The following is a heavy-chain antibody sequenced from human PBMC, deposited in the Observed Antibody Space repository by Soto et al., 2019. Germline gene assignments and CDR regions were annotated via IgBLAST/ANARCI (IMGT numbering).Heavy chain of an antibody. CDR3: ARDRGYCSSTSCYAGNWFDP. Sequence: PSETLSLTCTVSGGSISSYYWSWIRQPPGKGLEWIGYIYYSGSTNYNPSLKSRVTISVDTSKNQFSLKLSSVTAADTAVYYCARDRGYCSSTSCYAGNWFDPWGQGTLVTVSS. CDR1: GGSISSYY. CDR2: IYYSGST. V-gene: IGHV4-59*01. J-gene: IGHJ5*02. D-gene: IGHD2-2*01.